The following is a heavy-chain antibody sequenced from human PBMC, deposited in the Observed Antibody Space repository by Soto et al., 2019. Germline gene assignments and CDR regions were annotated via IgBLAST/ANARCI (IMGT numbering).Heavy chain of an antibody. CDR3: SRISAAVSNAFDI. CDR1: GFTFSDHY. J-gene: IGHJ3*02. Sequence: GGSLRLSCAGSGFTFSDHYMDWVRQAPGKGLEWVGRSRNKVKKYTTEYAASVEGRFIISRDDSKNSLFLQMNSLKTEDTAVYYCSRISAAVSNAFDIWGQGTMVTVSS. D-gene: IGHD2-2*01. V-gene: IGHV3-72*01. CDR2: SRNKVKKYTT.